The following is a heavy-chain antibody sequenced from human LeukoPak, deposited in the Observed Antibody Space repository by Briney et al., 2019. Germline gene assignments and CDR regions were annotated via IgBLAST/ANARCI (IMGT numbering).Heavy chain of an antibody. Sequence: GASVKVSCKASGYTFTAYYMHWVRQAPGQGLEWMGWINPNSGGTNYPQKFQGRVTMTGDTSISTAYMDLSRLRSDDTAVYYCASARDSGSYPSPFDYWGQGTLVTVSS. D-gene: IGHD1-26*01. CDR3: ASARDSGSYPSPFDY. J-gene: IGHJ4*02. CDR2: INPNSGGT. CDR1: GYTFTAYY. V-gene: IGHV1-2*02.